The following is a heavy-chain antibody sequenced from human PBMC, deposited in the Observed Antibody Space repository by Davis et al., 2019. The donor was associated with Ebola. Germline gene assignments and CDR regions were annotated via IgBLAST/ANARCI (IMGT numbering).Heavy chain of an antibody. CDR1: GYTFTSYG. CDR3: TVGGIGGMGDY. V-gene: IGHV1-46*01. D-gene: IGHD1-26*01. Sequence: ASVKVSCKASGYTFTSYGISWVRQAPGQGLEWMGIINPSGGSTSYAQKFQGRVTMTEDTSTNTAYMELSSLRSEDTAVYYCTVGGIGGMGDYWGQGTLVTVSS. CDR2: INPSGGST. J-gene: IGHJ4*02.